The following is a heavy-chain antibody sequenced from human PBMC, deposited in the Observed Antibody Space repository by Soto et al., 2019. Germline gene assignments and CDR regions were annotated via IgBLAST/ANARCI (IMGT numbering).Heavy chain of an antibody. CDR1: GDSLSGYA. V-gene: IGHV4-34*01. J-gene: IGHJ5*02. CDR2: ITFRGVT. CDR3: ARKLEASVRHVEWFSYKWFDP. D-gene: IGHD3-9*01. Sequence: TLSLTCDVHGDSLSGYAWSWIRQPPGKGLEWIREITFRGVTNYHPSLKSRVSMSVDTSKNRISLNVSSVTAADTALYFCARKLEASVRHVEWFSYKWFDPWGPGTLVTVSS.